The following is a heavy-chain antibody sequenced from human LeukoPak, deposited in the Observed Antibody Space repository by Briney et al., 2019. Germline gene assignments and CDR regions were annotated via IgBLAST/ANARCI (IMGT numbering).Heavy chain of an antibody. CDR3: ARDPLGHSLFDY. CDR1: GFTFSSYA. Sequence: GGSLRLSCAASGFTFSSYAMSWVRQAPGKGLEWVSYISSSGSTIYYADSVKGRFTISRDNAKNSLYLQMNSLRAEDTAVYYCARDPLGHSLFDYWGQGTLVTVSS. D-gene: IGHD6-13*01. V-gene: IGHV3-48*04. CDR2: ISSSGSTI. J-gene: IGHJ4*02.